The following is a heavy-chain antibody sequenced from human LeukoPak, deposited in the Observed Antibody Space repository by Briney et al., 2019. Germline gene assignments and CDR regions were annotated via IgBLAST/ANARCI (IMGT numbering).Heavy chain of an antibody. V-gene: IGHV4-59*01. J-gene: IGHJ3*02. Sequence: PSETLSLTCTVSGDSISSYYWNWIRQPPGKGLEWIGYIYYSGSTNYNPSLKSRVTISVDTSKNQFSLKLSSVTAADTAVYYCASDSITGTTVHAFDIWGQGTMVTVSS. CDR1: GDSISSYY. CDR2: IYYSGST. CDR3: ASDSITGTTVHAFDI. D-gene: IGHD1-7*01.